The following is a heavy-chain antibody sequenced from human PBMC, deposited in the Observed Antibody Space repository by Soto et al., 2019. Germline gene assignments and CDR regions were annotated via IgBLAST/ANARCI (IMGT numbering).Heavy chain of an antibody. Sequence: SETLSLTCTVSGGSFSSGAYHWSWVRQHPGQGLEWIVSISYRGITYSNPSLKSRLSMSVDTSKNQFSLNLTSVTAADTAVYHCARMSATGTRWFDPWGQGTLVTVSS. CDR2: ISYRGIT. CDR3: ARMSATGTRWFDP. CDR1: GGSFSSGAYH. V-gene: IGHV4-31*03. D-gene: IGHD6-13*01. J-gene: IGHJ5*02.